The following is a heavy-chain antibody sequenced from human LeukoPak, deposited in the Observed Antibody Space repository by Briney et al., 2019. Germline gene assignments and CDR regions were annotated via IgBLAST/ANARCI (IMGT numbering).Heavy chain of an antibody. CDR1: GFTFSSYA. J-gene: IGHJ4*02. D-gene: IGHD5-24*01. V-gene: IGHV3-23*01. CDR3: AKDRDGYNLIDY. CDR2: ISGSGGYT. Sequence: QPGGSLRLSCAASGFTFSSYAMTWVRQAPGKGLEWISAISGSGGYTYYADSVKGRFTISRDNSKNTLYLQMNSLRAEDTAVYYCAKDRDGYNLIDYWGQGTLVTVSS.